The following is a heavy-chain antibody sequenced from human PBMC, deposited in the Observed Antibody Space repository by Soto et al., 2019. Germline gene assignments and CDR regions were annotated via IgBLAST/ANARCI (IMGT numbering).Heavy chain of an antibody. CDR3: ARSQGGSSSLDIYYYYYYGMDV. J-gene: IGHJ6*02. CDR1: GGTFSSYA. V-gene: IGHV1-69*01. CDR2: IIPIFGTA. Sequence: QVQLVQSGAEVKKPGSSVKVSCKAPGGTFSSYAISWVRQAPGQGLEWMGGIIPIFGTANYAQKFQGRVTNTADESTSKGYMELSSLRSEDTAVYYCARSQGGSSSLDIYYYYYYGMDVWGQGTTVNVSS. D-gene: IGHD2-15*01.